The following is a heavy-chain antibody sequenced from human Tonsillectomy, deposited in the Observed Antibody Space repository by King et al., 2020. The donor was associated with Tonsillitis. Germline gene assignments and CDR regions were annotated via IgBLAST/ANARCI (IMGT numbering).Heavy chain of an antibody. D-gene: IGHD3-22*01. CDR3: ARRPQDYYDSSGYTYYGMDV. CDR2: IYHSGST. V-gene: IGHV4-4*02. Sequence: VQLQESGPGLVKPSGTLSLTCAVSGGSIISSDWWSWVRQPPGKGLEWIGEIYHSGSTNYNTSLKSRVTISVDKSKNQFSLKLSSVTAADTAVYYCARRPQDYYDSSGYTYYGMDVWGQGTTVTVSS. J-gene: IGHJ6*02. CDR1: GGSIISSDW.